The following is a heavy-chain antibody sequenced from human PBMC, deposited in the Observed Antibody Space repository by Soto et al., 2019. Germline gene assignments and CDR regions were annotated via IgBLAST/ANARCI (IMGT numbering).Heavy chain of an antibody. Sequence: SETLSLTCAVYGGSFIGYYCSFSRQPPLKWLEWIGEINHSGSTNYNPSLKSRVTISVDTSKNQFSLKLSSVTAADTAVYYCATEGTTSDYYYGMDVWGQGTTVTVSS. V-gene: IGHV4-34*01. J-gene: IGHJ6*02. CDR3: ATEGTTSDYYYGMDV. D-gene: IGHD1-7*01. CDR2: INHSGST. CDR1: GGSFIGYY.